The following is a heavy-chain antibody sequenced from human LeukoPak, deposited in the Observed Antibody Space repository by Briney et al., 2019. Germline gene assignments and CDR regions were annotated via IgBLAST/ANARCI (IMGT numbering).Heavy chain of an antibody. CDR2: ISYDGGNK. CDR1: GFSFSAYG. V-gene: IGHV3-30*18. D-gene: IGHD6-13*01. J-gene: IGHJ4*02. CDR3: AKDIVGYSSSWYDY. Sequence: GGSLRLSCGTSGFSFSAYGMHWVRQAPGKGLEWVAVISYDGGNKLYADSVKGRFTISRDNSKNTMSLQMNSLRAEDTAVYYCAKDIVGYSSSWYDYWGQGTLVTVSS.